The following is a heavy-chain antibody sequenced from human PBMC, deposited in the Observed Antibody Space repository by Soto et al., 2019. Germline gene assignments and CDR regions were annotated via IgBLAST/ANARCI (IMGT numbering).Heavy chain of an antibody. CDR1: GFTFSSHA. CDR3: ARGWAAFDI. Sequence: GGSLRLSCAASGFTFSSHAMHWVRQAPGKGLEYVSAISSNGGSTYYANSVKGRFTISRDNSKNTLYLQMGSLRAEDMAVYYCARGWAAFDIWGQGTMVTVSS. J-gene: IGHJ3*02. CDR2: ISSNGGST. V-gene: IGHV3-64*01. D-gene: IGHD1-26*01.